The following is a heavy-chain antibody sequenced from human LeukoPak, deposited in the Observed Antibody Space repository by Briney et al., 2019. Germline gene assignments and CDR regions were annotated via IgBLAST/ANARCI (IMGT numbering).Heavy chain of an antibody. CDR2: IRSKANSYAT. J-gene: IGHJ4*02. V-gene: IGHV3-73*01. D-gene: IGHD6-6*01. CDR3: TYTYSSTSHDY. CDR1: GFTFSGSA. Sequence: GGSLKLSCAASGFTFSGSAMHWVRQASGKGLEWVGRIRSKANSYATAYAASVKGRFTISRDDSKNTAYLQMNSLKTEDTAVYYCTYTYSSTSHDYWGQGTLVTVSS.